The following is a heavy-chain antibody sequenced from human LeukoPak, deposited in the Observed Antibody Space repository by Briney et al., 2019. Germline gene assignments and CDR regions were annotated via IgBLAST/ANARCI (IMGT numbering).Heavy chain of an antibody. D-gene: IGHD4-17*01. V-gene: IGHV3-21*01. CDR3: ARDQYGDYANDY. CDR1: GFTFTTYS. J-gene: IGHJ4*02. CDR2: ISSNGDYI. Sequence: PGGSLRLSCAASGFTFTTYSMNWVRQAPGKGLEWVSSISSNGDYIYYADSLKGRFTISRHNAKNSLYLQMNSLRAEDTAVYYCARDQYGDYANDYWGQGTLVTVSS.